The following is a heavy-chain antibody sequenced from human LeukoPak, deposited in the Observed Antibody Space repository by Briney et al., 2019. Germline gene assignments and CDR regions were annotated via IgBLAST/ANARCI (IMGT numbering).Heavy chain of an antibody. CDR2: INTNTGNP. CDR1: GYTFTSYA. D-gene: IGHD3-9*01. Sequence: GASVKVSCKASGYTFTSYAMNWVRQAPGQGLEWMGWINTNTGNPTYAQGFTGRFVFSLDTSVSTAYLQISSLKAEDTAVYYCARLPRDDILTGTETTNDYWGQGTLVTVSS. V-gene: IGHV7-4-1*02. J-gene: IGHJ4*02. CDR3: ARLPRDDILTGTETTNDY.